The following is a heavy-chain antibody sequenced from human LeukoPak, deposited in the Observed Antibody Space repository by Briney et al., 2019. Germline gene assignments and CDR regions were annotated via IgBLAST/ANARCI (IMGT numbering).Heavy chain of an antibody. CDR1: GFTVSSNY. V-gene: IGHV3-7*01. CDR3: ARDKDASAIIDY. J-gene: IGHJ4*02. Sequence: GGSLRLSCAASGFTVSSNYMSWVRQAPGKGLEWVANIKQDGSEKYYVDSVKGRFTISRDNAKNSLYLQMNSLRAEDTAVYYCARDKDASAIIDYWGQGTLVTVSS. D-gene: IGHD2-15*01. CDR2: IKQDGSEK.